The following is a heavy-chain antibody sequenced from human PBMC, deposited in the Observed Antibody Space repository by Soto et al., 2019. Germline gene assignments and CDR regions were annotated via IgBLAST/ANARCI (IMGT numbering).Heavy chain of an antibody. CDR3: AKTAMGYYYYYGMDV. Sequence: GGSLRLSCAASGFTFSSYGMHWVRQAPGKGLEWVAVISYDGSNKYYADSVKGRFTISRDNSKNTLYLQMNSLRAEDTAVYYCAKTAMGYYYYYGMDVWGQGTTVTVSS. CDR1: GFTFSSYG. J-gene: IGHJ6*02. CDR2: ISYDGSNK. D-gene: IGHD5-18*01. V-gene: IGHV3-30*18.